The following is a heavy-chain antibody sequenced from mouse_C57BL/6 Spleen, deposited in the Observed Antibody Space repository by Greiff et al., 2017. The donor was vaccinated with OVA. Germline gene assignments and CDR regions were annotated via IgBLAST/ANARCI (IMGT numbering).Heavy chain of an antibody. CDR3: ARDVIYYDYGYFDV. CDR2: SRNKANDYTT. J-gene: IGHJ1*03. D-gene: IGHD2-4*01. V-gene: IGHV7-1*01. Sequence: DVMLVESGGGLVQSGRSLRLSCATSGFTFSDFYMEWVRQAPGKGLEWIAASRNKANDYTTEYSASVKGRFIVSRDTSQSILYLQMNALRAEDTAIYYCARDVIYYDYGYFDVWGTGTTVTISS. CDR1: GFTFSDFY.